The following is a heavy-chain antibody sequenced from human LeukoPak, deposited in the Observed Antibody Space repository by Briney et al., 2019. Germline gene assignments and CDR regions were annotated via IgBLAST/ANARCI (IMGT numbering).Heavy chain of an antibody. CDR1: GYTFTTYY. CDR2: INPSGGGT. D-gene: IGHD3-10*01. Sequence: ASVKVSCKASGYTFTTYYMHWVRQAPGQGLEWMGIINPSGGGTTYAQKFQGRVTMTSDTSTSTVYMELSSLRSEDTAVYYCARGQQSAMVRGVIIHRDNWLDPWGQGTLVTVSS. CDR3: ARGQQSAMVRGVIIHRDNWLDP. J-gene: IGHJ5*02. V-gene: IGHV1-46*01.